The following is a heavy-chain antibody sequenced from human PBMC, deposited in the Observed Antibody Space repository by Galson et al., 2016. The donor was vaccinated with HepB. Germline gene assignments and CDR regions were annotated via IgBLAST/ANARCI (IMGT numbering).Heavy chain of an antibody. Sequence: QSGAEVKKPGESLKISCRGSGYTFDSYWIGWVRQMPGKGLEWMAIIYPGDFDIRYSPSFQGQVTISVDKSISTAYLQWSSLAASDTAMYYCARRARAGNYFDYWGQGTRVTVSS. J-gene: IGHJ4*02. CDR2: IYPGDFDI. CDR3: ARRARAGNYFDY. CDR1: GYTFDSYW. D-gene: IGHD3-10*01. V-gene: IGHV5-51*01.